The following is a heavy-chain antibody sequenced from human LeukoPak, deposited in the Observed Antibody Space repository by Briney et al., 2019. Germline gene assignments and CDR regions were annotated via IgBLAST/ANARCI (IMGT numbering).Heavy chain of an antibody. Sequence: GGSLRLSCAASGFTFSSNWMSWDRQAPGKGRDGLANINQDGSEKYYVDSSKARFTISRDNPKNSLYLKMTSLRAETTAVCYCARDHVVRGVVWDYWGQGTLVTVSS. J-gene: IGHJ4*02. CDR1: GFTFSSNW. D-gene: IGHD3-10*01. V-gene: IGHV3-7*05. CDR2: INQDGSEK. CDR3: ARDHVVRGVVWDY.